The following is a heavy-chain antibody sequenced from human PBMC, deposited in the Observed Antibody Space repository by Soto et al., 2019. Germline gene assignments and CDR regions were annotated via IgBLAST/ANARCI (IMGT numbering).Heavy chain of an antibody. V-gene: IGHV3-23*01. CDR2: IGVSGDT. CDR3: ARNYYFDF. J-gene: IGHJ4*02. CDR1: GFTFNIFA. Sequence: GGSLRLSCAASGFTFNIFAMSWVRQAPGKGLGWVSSIGVSGDTYYADSVKGRFTISRDNSKNSLSLQMNSLRAEDAAVYYCARNYYFDFWGLGTLVTVSS.